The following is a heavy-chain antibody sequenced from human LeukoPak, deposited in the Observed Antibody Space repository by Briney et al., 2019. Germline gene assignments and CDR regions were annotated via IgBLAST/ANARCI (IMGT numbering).Heavy chain of an antibody. D-gene: IGHD6-13*01. CDR1: GYTFTIYD. CDR3: ARGDSSSWMKFDY. J-gene: IGHJ4*02. CDR2: MNPNSGNT. V-gene: IGHV1-8*03. Sequence: ASVKVSCKASGYTFTIYDINWVRQATGQGLEWVGWMNPNSGNTGYAQKFQGRVTITRNTSISTAYMELSSLTSEDTAVYYCARGDSSSWMKFDYWGQGTLVTVSS.